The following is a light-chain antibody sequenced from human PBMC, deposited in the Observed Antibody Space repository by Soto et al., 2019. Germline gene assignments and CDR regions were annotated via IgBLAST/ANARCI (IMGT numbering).Light chain of an antibody. CDR2: GAS. CDR3: QQFGNSRYT. CDR1: QSLSRDY. J-gene: IGKJ2*01. V-gene: IGKV3-20*01. Sequence: EIVLTQSPGTLSLSPGERATLSCRASQSLSRDYLAWYQQIPGQAPRVLIYGASTRATGIPDTFSGSGSGTDFTLTISRLEPEYCAVYYCQQFGNSRYTFGQGTKLEIK.